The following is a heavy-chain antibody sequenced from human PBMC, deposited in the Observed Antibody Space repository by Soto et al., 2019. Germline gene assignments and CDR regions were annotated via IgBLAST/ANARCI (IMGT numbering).Heavy chain of an antibody. J-gene: IGHJ3*02. CDR1: GFTFSSYG. V-gene: IGHV3-30*18. D-gene: IGHD2-2*01. CDR2: ISFDGRNT. Sequence: QVQLVESGGGVVQPGGSLRLSCAASGFTFSSYGMHWVRQAPGKGLEWVTFISFDGRNTDYADSVKGRFTISRDNSKYTLYLQMNSLRAEDRAVYYCAKGYGGQRLTRGDAFDIWGQGTMVTVSS. CDR3: AKGYGGQRLTRGDAFDI.